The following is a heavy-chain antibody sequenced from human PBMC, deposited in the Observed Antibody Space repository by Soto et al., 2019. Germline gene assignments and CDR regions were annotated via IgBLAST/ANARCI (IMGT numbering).Heavy chain of an antibody. CDR1: GVSLSTSGGG. J-gene: IGHJ4*02. Sequence: QITLKESGPALVKPTQTLTLTCTFSGVSLSTSGGGVGWIRQPPGKALEWLALIYWDDDMRYSPSLTSRLTITKDTSKNQVVLTMTNMDPMDTATYFCALSRLAFRGNFDYWGQGTLVTVSS. D-gene: IGHD3-16*01. CDR3: ALSRLAFRGNFDY. V-gene: IGHV2-5*02. CDR2: IYWDDDM.